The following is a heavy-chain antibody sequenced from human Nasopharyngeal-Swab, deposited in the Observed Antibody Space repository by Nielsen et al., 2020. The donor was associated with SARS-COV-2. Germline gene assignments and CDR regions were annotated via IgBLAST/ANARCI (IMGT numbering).Heavy chain of an antibody. Sequence: VAWGSTSSSFALNWDRQAPGKGLEWVAVISYDGSNKYYADSVKGRFTISRDNSKNTLYLQMNSLRAEDTAVYYCARGSGSYKEILFDYWGQGTLVTVSS. J-gene: IGHJ4*02. CDR1: GSTSSSFA. CDR3: ARGSGSYKEILFDY. CDR2: ISYDGSNK. D-gene: IGHD1-26*01. V-gene: IGHV3-30*03.